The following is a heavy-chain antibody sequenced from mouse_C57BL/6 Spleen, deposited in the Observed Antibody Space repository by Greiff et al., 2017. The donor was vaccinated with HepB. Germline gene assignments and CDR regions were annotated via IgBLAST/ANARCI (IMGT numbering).Heavy chain of an antibody. CDR2: IYPGDGDT. CDR1: GYAFSSYW. Sequence: VKLMESGAELVKPGASVKISCKASGYAFSSYWMNWVKQRPGKGLEWIGQIYPGDGDTNYNGKFKGKATLTADKSSSTAYMQLSSLTSEDSAVYFCARVGRDYAMDYWGQGTSVTVSS. V-gene: IGHV1-80*01. CDR3: ARVGRDYAMDY. J-gene: IGHJ4*01. D-gene: IGHD4-1*01.